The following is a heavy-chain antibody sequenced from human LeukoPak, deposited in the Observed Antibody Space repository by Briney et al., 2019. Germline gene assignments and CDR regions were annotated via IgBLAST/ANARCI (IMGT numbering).Heavy chain of an antibody. CDR1: GGSISSGGYY. J-gene: IGHJ4*02. CDR2: IYYSGST. Sequence: SQTLSLTCPVSGGSISSGGYYWSWIRQHPGKGLAWIGYIYYSGSTYYNPSLKSRVTISVDTSKNQFSLKLSSVTAADTAVYYCARATRKLQYFDYWGQGTLVTVSS. D-gene: IGHD4-23*01. CDR3: ARATRKLQYFDY. V-gene: IGHV4-31*03.